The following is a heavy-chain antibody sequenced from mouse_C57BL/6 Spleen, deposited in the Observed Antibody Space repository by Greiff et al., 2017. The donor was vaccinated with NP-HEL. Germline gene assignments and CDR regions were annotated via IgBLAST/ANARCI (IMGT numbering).Heavy chain of an antibody. CDR3: ARRADYYGSRGDYFDY. J-gene: IGHJ2*01. Sequence: EVQLQQSGPELVKPGASVKIPCKASGYTFTDYNMDWVKQSHGKSLEWIGDINPNNGGTIYNQKFKGKATLTVDKSSSTAYIELRSLTSEDTAVYYCARRADYYGSRGDYFDYWGQGTTLTVSS. CDR2: INPNNGGT. D-gene: IGHD1-1*01. V-gene: IGHV1-18*01. CDR1: GYTFTDYN.